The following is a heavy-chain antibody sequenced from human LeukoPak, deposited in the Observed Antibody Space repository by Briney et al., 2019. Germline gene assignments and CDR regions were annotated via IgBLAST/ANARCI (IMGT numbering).Heavy chain of an antibody. Sequence: SVKVSCKASGGTFSSYAISWVRQAPGQGLEWMGGIIPIFGTANYAQKFQGRVTITTDESTSTAYMELSSLRSEDTAVYYCARDCSGGSCYPGLHWFDPWGQGTLVTVSS. CDR3: ARDCSGGSCYPGLHWFDP. CDR1: GGTFSSYA. J-gene: IGHJ5*02. V-gene: IGHV1-69*05. D-gene: IGHD2-15*01. CDR2: IIPIFGTA.